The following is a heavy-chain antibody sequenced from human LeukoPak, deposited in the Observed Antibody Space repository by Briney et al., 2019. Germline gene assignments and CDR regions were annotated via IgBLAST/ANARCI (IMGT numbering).Heavy chain of an antibody. CDR3: ARDESGKPFDY. CDR1: GYTFTSCY. D-gene: IGHD3-10*01. Sequence: ASVKVSCKASGYTFTSCYMHWVRQAPGQGLEWMGIINPSGGSTNYAQKFQGRVTMTRDTSTSTVYMELSSLRSEDTAVYYCARDESGKPFDYWGQGTLVTASS. J-gene: IGHJ4*02. CDR2: INPSGGST. V-gene: IGHV1-46*01.